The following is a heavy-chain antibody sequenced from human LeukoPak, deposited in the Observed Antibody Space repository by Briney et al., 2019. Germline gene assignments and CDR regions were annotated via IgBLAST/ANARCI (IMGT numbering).Heavy chain of an antibody. CDR3: ARDRRSIGYCSGGSCYARYFQH. V-gene: IGHV1-2*02. CDR1: GYTFTGYY. Sequence: ASVKVSCKASGYTFTGYYMHWVRQAPGQGLEWMGWINPNSGGTNYAQKFQGRVTMTRDTSISTAYVELSRLRSDDTAVYYCARDRRSIGYCSGGSCYARYFQHWGQGTLVTVSS. CDR2: INPNSGGT. D-gene: IGHD2-15*01. J-gene: IGHJ1*01.